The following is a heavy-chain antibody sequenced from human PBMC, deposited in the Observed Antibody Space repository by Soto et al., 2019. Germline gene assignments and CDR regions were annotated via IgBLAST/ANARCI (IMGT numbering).Heavy chain of an antibody. D-gene: IGHD2-8*01. Sequence: SETLSLTCAVSGGSISSGGYSWSWIRQPPGKGLEWIGYIYHSGTTYYNPSLKSRVTISVDRSKNQFSLKLSSVTAADTAVYYCASSDIVPFMDGWGQGTTVTVSS. CDR2: IYHSGTT. CDR1: GGSISSGGYS. CDR3: ASSDIVPFMDG. V-gene: IGHV4-30-2*01. J-gene: IGHJ6*02.